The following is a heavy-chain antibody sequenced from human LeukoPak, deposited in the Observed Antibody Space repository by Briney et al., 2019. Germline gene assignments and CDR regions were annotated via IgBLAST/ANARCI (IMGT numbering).Heavy chain of an antibody. J-gene: IGHJ4*02. V-gene: IGHV3-74*01. CDR3: ARGASSGYRIDY. D-gene: IGHD3-16*02. CDR1: GFIFSNYW. CDR2: IKTDGTTA. Sequence: GGSLRLSCAASGFIFSNYWMHWVRQVPGKGLVWVSRIKTDGTTANYADSVQGRFTIPRDNAKNMLYLQMNSLRAEDTAVYYCARGASSGYRIDYWGQGTLVTVSS.